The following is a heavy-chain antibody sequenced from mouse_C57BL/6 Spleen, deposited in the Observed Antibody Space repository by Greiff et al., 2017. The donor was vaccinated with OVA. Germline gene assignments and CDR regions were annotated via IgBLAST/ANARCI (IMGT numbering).Heavy chain of an antibody. V-gene: IGHV1-55*01. CDR2: IYPGSGST. CDR3: ARELGGGGDFDY. Sequence: QVQLQQPGAELVKPGASVKMSCKASGYTFTSYWITWVKQRPGQGLEWIGDIYPGSGSTNYNEKFKSKATLTVDTSSSTAYMQLSSLTSEDSAVYYCARELGGGGDFDYWGQGTTLTVSS. CDR1: GYTFTSYW. J-gene: IGHJ2*01. D-gene: IGHD4-1*01.